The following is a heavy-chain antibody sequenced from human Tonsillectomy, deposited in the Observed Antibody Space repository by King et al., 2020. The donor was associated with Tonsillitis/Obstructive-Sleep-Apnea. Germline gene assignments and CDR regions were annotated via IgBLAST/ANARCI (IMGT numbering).Heavy chain of an antibody. CDR2: INSDGSST. Sequence: VQLVESGGGLVQPGGSLRLSCAASGFTFSSYWMYWVRQAPGKGLVLVSRINSDGSSTSYADSVKGRFTISRDNAKNTLYLQMNSLRAEDTAVYYCARTIVAGDFDYWGQGTLVTVSS. CDR3: ARTIVAGDFDY. CDR1: GFTFSSYW. J-gene: IGHJ4*02. D-gene: IGHD5-12*01. V-gene: IGHV3-74*01.